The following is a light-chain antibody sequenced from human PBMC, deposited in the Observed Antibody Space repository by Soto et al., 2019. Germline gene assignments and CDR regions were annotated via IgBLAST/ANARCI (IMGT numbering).Light chain of an antibody. CDR1: QAVNTR. CDR3: QQRSNWPRT. V-gene: IGKV3-11*01. CDR2: DVS. J-gene: IGKJ1*01. Sequence: EIVLTQSPATLSSFPGDRVTLSCRASQAVNTRLAWYQHKPGQAPRLLIYDVSNRATGIPARFSGSGSGTDFTLTISSLEPEDFAVYYCQQRSNWPRTFGQGTKVDIK.